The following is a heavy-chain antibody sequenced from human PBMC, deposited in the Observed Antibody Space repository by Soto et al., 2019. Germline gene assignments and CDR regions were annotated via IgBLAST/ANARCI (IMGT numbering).Heavy chain of an antibody. CDR2: IRSSGVST. D-gene: IGHD6-13*01. Sequence: GGSLRLACAASGFTFSNYAMSWVRQAPGKGLEWVSTIRSSGVSTYYADSVKGRFAISRDNSKNTLYLQTNSLRAEDTAVYYCAKRWVLDVWGKGTTVTGSS. V-gene: IGHV3-23*01. CDR3: AKRWVLDV. CDR1: GFTFSNYA. J-gene: IGHJ6*04.